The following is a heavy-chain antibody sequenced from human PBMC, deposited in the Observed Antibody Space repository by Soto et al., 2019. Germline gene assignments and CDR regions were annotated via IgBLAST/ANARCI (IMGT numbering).Heavy chain of an antibody. D-gene: IGHD3-22*01. Sequence: QVQLVQSGAEVKMPGASVKVSCKASGYTFTGYYMHWVRQAPGQGLEWMGRINPNSGGTKYAQNFQGWVPMTRDTSISTAYMELSRLKSDDRAVYYCARCSPESSGWPVGMDVWGQGTTVTVSS. CDR1: GYTFTGYY. J-gene: IGHJ6*02. V-gene: IGHV1-2*04. CDR2: INPNSGGT. CDR3: ARCSPESSGWPVGMDV.